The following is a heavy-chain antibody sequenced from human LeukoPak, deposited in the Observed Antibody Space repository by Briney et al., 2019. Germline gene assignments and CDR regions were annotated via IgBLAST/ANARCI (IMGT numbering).Heavy chain of an antibody. D-gene: IGHD3-22*01. CDR2: IYYSGST. J-gene: IGHJ4*02. Sequence: SETLSLTCTVSGGSISSYYWSWIRQPPGKGLEWIGYIYYSGSTNYNPSLKSRVTISVDTSKNQFSLKLSPVTAADTAVYYCARGPRNYYDSSGYRWGQGTLVTVSS. CDR1: GGSISSYY. CDR3: ARGPRNYYDSSGYR. V-gene: IGHV4-59*01.